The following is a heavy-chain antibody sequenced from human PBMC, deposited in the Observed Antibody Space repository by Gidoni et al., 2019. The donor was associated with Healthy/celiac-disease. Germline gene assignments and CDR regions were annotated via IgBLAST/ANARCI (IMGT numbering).Heavy chain of an antibody. J-gene: IGHJ6*03. CDR3: ARVRTPKSLGYYYYYYMDV. CDR1: GFTFSDYY. Sequence: QVQLVASGGGLVKPGGSLRRYCAAAGFTFSDYYISWIRQAPGKGLEWVAYMSSSGGTIYYADSVKGRFTISRDNAKNSLYLQMNSLRAEDTAVYYCARVRTPKSLGYYYYYYMDVWGKGTTVTVSS. V-gene: IGHV3-11*01. CDR2: MSSSGGTI. D-gene: IGHD3-10*01.